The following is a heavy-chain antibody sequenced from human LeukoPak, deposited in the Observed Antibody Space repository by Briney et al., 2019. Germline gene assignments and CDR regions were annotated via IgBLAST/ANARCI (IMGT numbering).Heavy chain of an antibody. CDR1: GFTFSSYA. CDR3: AREEGAAAGWYYLDY. Sequence: GGSLRLSCAASGFTFSSYAIHWVRQAPGKGLEWVSSISSSSSYIYYADSVKGRFTISRDNAKNSLYLQMNSLRAEDTAVYYCAREEGAAAGWYYLDYWGQGTLVAVSS. J-gene: IGHJ4*02. D-gene: IGHD6-13*01. V-gene: IGHV3-21*01. CDR2: ISSSSSYI.